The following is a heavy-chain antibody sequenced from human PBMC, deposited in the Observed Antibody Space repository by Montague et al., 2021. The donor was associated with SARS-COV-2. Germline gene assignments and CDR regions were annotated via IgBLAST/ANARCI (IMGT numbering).Heavy chain of an antibody. CDR1: GFTFNKYS. J-gene: IGHJ3*02. Sequence: SRSLSFSASGFTFNKYSMNWVRQAPGKGLEWVSSISTSSLYIYYTDSVKGRFTVARANAKNSLFLEMNSLRVEDTAVYYCARAHSGSYSVGGDAFDIWGQGTLVTVSS. V-gene: IGHV3-21*01. CDR3: ARAHSGSYSVGGDAFDI. D-gene: IGHD5/OR15-5a*01. CDR2: ISTSSLYI.